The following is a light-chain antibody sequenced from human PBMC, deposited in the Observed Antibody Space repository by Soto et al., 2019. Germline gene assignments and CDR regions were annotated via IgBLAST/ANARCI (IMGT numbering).Light chain of an antibody. V-gene: IGKV3-15*01. CDR3: QQYTNWPPYT. J-gene: IGKJ2*01. CDR1: QSVSSN. CDR2: GAS. Sequence: EIVMTQSPATLSVSPGERATLSCRASQSVSSNLAWYQQKPGQAPRLLIYGASTRATGIPARSSGSGSGTEFTLTVSSPQSEDFAVYYCQQYTNWPPYTFGQGTKLEIK.